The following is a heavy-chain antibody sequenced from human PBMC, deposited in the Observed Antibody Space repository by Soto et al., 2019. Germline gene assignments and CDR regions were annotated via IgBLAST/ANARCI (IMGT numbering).Heavy chain of an antibody. CDR3: AIYNWNYGPFRY. Sequence: SETLSLTCTVSGGSISSYYWSWIRQPAGKGLEWIGRIYTSGSTNYNPSLKSRVTMSVDTSKNQFSLKLSSVTAADTAVYYCAIYNWNYGPFRYWGQGTLVTVSS. CDR1: GGSISSYY. V-gene: IGHV4-4*07. CDR2: IYTSGST. J-gene: IGHJ4*02. D-gene: IGHD1-7*01.